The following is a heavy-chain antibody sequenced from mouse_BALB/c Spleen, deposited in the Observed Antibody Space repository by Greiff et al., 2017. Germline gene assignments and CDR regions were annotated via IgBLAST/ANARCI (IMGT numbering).Heavy chain of an antibody. Sequence: EVKVVESGGGLVKPGGSLKLSCAASGFTFSSYAMSWVRQTPEKRLEWVASISSGGSTYYPDSVKGRFTISRDNARNILYLQMSSLRSEDTAMYYCARGHYYGSSPAWFAYWGQGTLVTVSA. D-gene: IGHD1-1*01. CDR1: GFTFSSYA. J-gene: IGHJ3*01. V-gene: IGHV5-6-5*01. CDR2: ISSGGST. CDR3: ARGHYYGSSPAWFAY.